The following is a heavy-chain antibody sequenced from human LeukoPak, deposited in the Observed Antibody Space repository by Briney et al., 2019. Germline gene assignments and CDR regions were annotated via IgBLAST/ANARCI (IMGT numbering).Heavy chain of an antibody. CDR3: ASLYDSSDHFDY. V-gene: IGHV1-2*02. CDR2: INPNSGGT. CDR1: GYTFAGYY. Sequence: ASVKVSCKASGYTFAGYYMHWVRQAPGQGIEWMGWINPNSGGTNYAQKFQGRVTMTRDTSISTAYMELSRLRSDDTAVYYCASLYDSSDHFDYWGQGTLVTVSS. J-gene: IGHJ4*02. D-gene: IGHD3-22*01.